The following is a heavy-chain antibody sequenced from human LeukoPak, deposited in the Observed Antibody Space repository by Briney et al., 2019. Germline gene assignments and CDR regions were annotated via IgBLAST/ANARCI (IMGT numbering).Heavy chain of an antibody. D-gene: IGHD6-13*01. J-gene: IGHJ6*02. CDR2: IYGGGST. Sequence: TGGSLRLSCAASGFTVSSNYMTWVHQAPGKGLEWVSLIYGGGSTHYADSVKGRFTISRDNSKNTLYLQMNSLRAEDTAVYYCVAAAGIGYYYGMDVWGQGTTVTVSS. V-gene: IGHV3-66*01. CDR3: VAAAGIGYYYGMDV. CDR1: GFTVSSNY.